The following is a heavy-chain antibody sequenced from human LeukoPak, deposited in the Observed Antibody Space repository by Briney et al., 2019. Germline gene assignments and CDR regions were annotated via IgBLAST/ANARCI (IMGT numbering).Heavy chain of an antibody. D-gene: IGHD1-20*01. Sequence: GGSLRLSCAASGFTFSSYDMHWVRQATGKGLEWVSAIGTAGDTYYPGSVKGRFTISRENAKNSLYLQMNSLRAGDTAVYYCARMPAGNNWNYGYYGMDVWGQGTTVTVSS. CDR2: IGTAGDT. J-gene: IGHJ6*02. CDR1: GFTFSSYD. V-gene: IGHV3-13*01. CDR3: ARMPAGNNWNYGYYGMDV.